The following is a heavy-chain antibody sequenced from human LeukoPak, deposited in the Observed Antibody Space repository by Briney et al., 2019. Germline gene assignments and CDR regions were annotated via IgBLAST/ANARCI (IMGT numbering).Heavy chain of an antibody. D-gene: IGHD3-22*01. CDR3: ARDAPGYDSSGYGDY. CDR1: GYTFTGYY. CDR2: INPNSGGT. J-gene: IGHJ4*02. V-gene: IGHV1-2*06. Sequence: ASVKVSCKASGYTFTGYYMYWVRQAPGQGLEWMGRINPNSGGTNYAQKFQGRVTMTRDTSISTAYMELSRLRSDDTAVYYCARDAPGYDSSGYGDYWGQGTLVTVSS.